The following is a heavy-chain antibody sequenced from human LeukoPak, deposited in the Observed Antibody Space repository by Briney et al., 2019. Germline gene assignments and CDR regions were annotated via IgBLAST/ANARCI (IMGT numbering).Heavy chain of an antibody. D-gene: IGHD1-26*01. V-gene: IGHV4-34*01. CDR1: GGSFSGYY. J-gene: IGHJ4*02. CDR2: INHSGST. CDR3: AIGGSPVGATNDY. Sequence: SETLSLTCAVYGGSFSGYYWSWIRQPPGKGLEWIGEINHSGSTNYNPSLKSRVTISVDTSKNQFSLKLSSMTAADTAVYHCAIGGSPVGATNDYWGQGTLVTVSS.